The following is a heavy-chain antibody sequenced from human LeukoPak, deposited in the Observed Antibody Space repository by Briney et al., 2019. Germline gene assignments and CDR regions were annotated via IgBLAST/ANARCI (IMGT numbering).Heavy chain of an antibody. J-gene: IGHJ4*02. CDR3: ARDLSFGSLDF. Sequence: GGSLRLSCTASGFTFRTSGMHWVRQAPGKGLEWVAGMWYDGSREDYADSVKGRFTISRDMSKNTLNLQMNSLRVEDTAMFYCARDLSFGSLDFRGQGTLVTVSS. CDR2: MWYDGSRE. CDR1: GFTFRTSG. V-gene: IGHV3-33*01. D-gene: IGHD1-26*01.